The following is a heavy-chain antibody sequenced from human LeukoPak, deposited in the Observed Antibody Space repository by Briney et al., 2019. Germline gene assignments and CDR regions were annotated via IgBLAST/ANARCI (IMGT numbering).Heavy chain of an antibody. V-gene: IGHV4-34*01. Sequence: SETLSLTCAVYGGSFSGYYWSWIRQPPGKGLEWIGEINHSRSTNYNPSLKSRVTISVDTSKNQFSLKLSSVTAADTAVYYCARGPSVLRYFDWLLYHHYFDYWGQGTLVTVSS. J-gene: IGHJ4*02. CDR2: INHSRST. CDR3: ARGPSVLRYFDWLLYHHYFDY. CDR1: GGSFSGYY. D-gene: IGHD3-9*01.